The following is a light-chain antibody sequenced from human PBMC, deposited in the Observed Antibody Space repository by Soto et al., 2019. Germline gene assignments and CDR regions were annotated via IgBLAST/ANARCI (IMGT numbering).Light chain of an antibody. J-gene: IGKJ1*01. CDR3: QQYGSSPPCT. CDR2: GAS. Sequence: EIVLTQSPGTLSLSPGERATLSCRASQSVSSSYLAWYQQKPGQAPRLLIYGASSRATGIPDRFSGSGSGTDFTLTISRLEPEDFAVYYCQQYGSSPPCTFGQGTNVEIK. V-gene: IGKV3-20*01. CDR1: QSVSSSY.